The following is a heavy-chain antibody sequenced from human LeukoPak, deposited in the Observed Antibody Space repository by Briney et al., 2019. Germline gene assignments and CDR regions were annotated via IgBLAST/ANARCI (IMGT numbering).Heavy chain of an antibody. CDR2: INPNSGGT. CDR3: ARALSSWAFDY. CDR1: GYTFTDYY. D-gene: IGHD2-15*01. J-gene: IGHJ4*02. V-gene: IGHV1-2*02. Sequence: ASVKVSCKASGYTFTDYYIHWVRQAPGPGLEWMGWINPNSGGTNYAQNFQGSVTMTRDTSISTAYMELSSLRSDDTAVYYCARALSSWAFDYWGQGTLLTVSS.